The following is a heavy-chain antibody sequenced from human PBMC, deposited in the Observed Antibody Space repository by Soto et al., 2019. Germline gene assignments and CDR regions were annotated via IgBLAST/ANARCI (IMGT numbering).Heavy chain of an antibody. Sequence: QVQLVQSGAEVKKPGSSVKVSCKASGGPFSSYAISWVRQAPGQGLEWLGGIIPIFGTPNYAQKFQGTVTIPGDEPTSTAYRELSILRSEDTAVFFCGREFRVGDFVSVPAVTAYYYYSGMDVWGQGTTVIVSS. CDR1: GGPFSSYA. V-gene: IGHV1-69*12. D-gene: IGHD2-21*02. J-gene: IGHJ6*02. CDR2: IIPIFGTP. CDR3: GREFRVGDFVSVPAVTAYYYYSGMDV.